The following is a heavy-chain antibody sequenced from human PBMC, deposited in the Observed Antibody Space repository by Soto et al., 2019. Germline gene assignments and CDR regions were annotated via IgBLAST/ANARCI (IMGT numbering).Heavy chain of an antibody. D-gene: IGHD1-20*01. CDR1: GFTFSSYG. CDR2: IWSDGSNK. V-gene: IGHV3-33*01. J-gene: IGHJ4*02. Sequence: QVHLVESGGGVVQPGRSLTLSCAASGFTFSSYGMHWVRQAPGKGLEWVAVIWSDGSNKYYADSVEGRFTISRDNSKNTLYLQMNSLRVEDTAVYYCVRDGMATPPYWGQGTLVTVAS. CDR3: VRDGMATPPY.